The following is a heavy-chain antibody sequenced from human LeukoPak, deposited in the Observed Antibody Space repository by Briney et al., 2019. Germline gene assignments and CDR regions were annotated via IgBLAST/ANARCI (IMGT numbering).Heavy chain of an antibody. CDR1: GGSFSGYY. V-gene: IGHV4-34*01. D-gene: IGHD6-6*01. CDR2: INHSGST. J-gene: IGHJ6*03. Sequence: SQTLSLTCAVYGGSFSGYYRSWIRQPQGEGLEWNGEINHSGSTNYNPSLKCRVTLSVNTSKNQFSLKLSSVTAADTAVYYCARGATLYTITKYSSSSGNYYYMDVWGKGTTVTVSS. CDR3: ARGATLYTITKYSSSSGNYYYMDV.